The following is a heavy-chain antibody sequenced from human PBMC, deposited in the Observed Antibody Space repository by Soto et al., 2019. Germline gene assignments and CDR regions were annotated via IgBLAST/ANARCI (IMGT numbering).Heavy chain of an antibody. CDR2: ISHDGSDK. V-gene: IGHV3-30*18. CDR1: GLTFRNYG. Sequence: QVQLVESGGGVVRPGRSLRLTLAPSGLTFRNYGFHWVRQAPGKGLEWVAVISHDGSDKYYADSMKGRFIISRDNSENTLFLNMNSLKPEDTAVYYCAKENQHLVHDYWGQGTLVTVSS. CDR3: AKENQHLVHDY. J-gene: IGHJ4*02. D-gene: IGHD6-13*01.